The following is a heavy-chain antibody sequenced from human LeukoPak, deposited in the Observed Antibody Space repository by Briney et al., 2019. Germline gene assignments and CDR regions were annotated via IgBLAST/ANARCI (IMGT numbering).Heavy chain of an antibody. CDR2: FDPEDGET. D-gene: IGHD2-15*01. J-gene: IGHJ4*02. CDR3: ARYEYFDL. V-gene: IGHV1-24*01. Sequence: ASVKVSCKVSGYTLTELSMHWVRQAPGKGLEWMGGFDPEDGETNYAQKFQGSVTITADKSTSTAYMELSSLRSEDTAVYYCARYEYFDLWGQGTLVIVSS. CDR1: GYTLTELS.